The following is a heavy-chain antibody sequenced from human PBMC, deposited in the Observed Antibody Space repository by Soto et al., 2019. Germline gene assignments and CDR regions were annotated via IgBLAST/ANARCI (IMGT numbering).Heavy chain of an antibody. J-gene: IGHJ4*02. CDR2: ISHDGSDK. D-gene: IGHD2-21*01. V-gene: IGHV3-30*03. Sequence: GGSLRLSCAASGFTFRNYGMHWVRQAPGKGLEWVAVISHDGSDKYYADSMKGRLIISRDNSENTLFLNMNSLKPEDTAVYYCEQQNQHMVRDYWGQGTLVTVAS. CDR1: GFTFRNYG. CDR3: EQQNQHMVRDY.